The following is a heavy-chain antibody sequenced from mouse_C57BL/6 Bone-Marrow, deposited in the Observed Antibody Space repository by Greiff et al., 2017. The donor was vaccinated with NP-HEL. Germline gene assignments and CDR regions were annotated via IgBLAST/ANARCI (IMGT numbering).Heavy chain of an antibody. D-gene: IGHD4-1*01. Sequence: QVQLQQPGAELVMPGASVKLSCKASGYTFTSYWMHWVKPRPGQGLEWIGEIDPSDSYTNYNQKFKGKSTLAVDKSSSTAYMQLSSLTSEDSAVYYCAATGTRYFDVWGTGTTVTVSS. J-gene: IGHJ1*03. CDR3: AATGTRYFDV. V-gene: IGHV1-69*01. CDR1: GYTFTSYW. CDR2: IDPSDSYT.